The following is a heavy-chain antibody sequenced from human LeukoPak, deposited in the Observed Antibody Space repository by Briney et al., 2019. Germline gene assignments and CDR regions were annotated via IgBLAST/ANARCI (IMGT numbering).Heavy chain of an antibody. CDR2: IGTGGET. Sequence: PGGSLRLSCAASGFIFSAYAMSWVRQAPGQGLEWVSVIGTGGETHYADSVKGRFTISRDNAKNSLYLQMNSLRAEDTAVYYCARDQALTYYDFWSGYYAGSDYWGQGTLVTVSS. V-gene: IGHV3-23*01. J-gene: IGHJ4*02. CDR3: ARDQALTYYDFWSGYYAGSDY. CDR1: GFIFSAYA. D-gene: IGHD3-3*01.